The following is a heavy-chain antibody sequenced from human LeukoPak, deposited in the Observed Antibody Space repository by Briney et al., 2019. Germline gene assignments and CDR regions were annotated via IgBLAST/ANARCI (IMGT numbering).Heavy chain of an antibody. D-gene: IGHD6-13*01. CDR1: GYIYTSYD. CDR3: ARDQGKAAAGINDAFDI. V-gene: IGHV1-8*01. Sequence: ASVKVSCKSSGYIYTSYDIYWVRQVTGQGLEWMGWMNPNSGNTGYAQKFQGRVTMTTNTSISTAYMELSSLRSEDTAVYYCARDQGKAAAGINDAFDIWGQGTMVTASS. J-gene: IGHJ3*02. CDR2: MNPNSGNT.